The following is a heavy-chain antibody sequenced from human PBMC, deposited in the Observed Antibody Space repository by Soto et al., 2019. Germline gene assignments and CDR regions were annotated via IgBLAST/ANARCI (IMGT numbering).Heavy chain of an antibody. V-gene: IGHV1-18*04. D-gene: IGHD3-16*01. CDR1: GYTFTSYG. J-gene: IGHJ4*02. CDR2: ISAYNGNT. Sequence: VQLVQSGAEVKKPGASVKVSCKASGYTFTSYGISWVRQAPGQGLEWMGWISAYNGNTNYAQKLQGRVTMTTDTSTSTAYMELRSLRYDDTAVYYCARVLACVMITCGGVTDYWGQGTLVTVSS. CDR3: ARVLACVMITCGGVTDY.